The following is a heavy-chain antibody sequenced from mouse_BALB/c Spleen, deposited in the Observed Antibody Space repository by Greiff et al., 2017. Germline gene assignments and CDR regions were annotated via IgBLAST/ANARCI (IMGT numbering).Heavy chain of an antibody. Sequence: EVQLVESGGGLVQPGGSLKLSCAASGFTFSSYGMSWVRQTPDKRLELVATINSNGGSTYYPDSVKGRFTISRDNAKNTLYLQMSSLKSEDTAMYYCARYDYDGISYDAMDYWGQGTSVTVSS. V-gene: IGHV5-6-3*01. CDR2: INSNGGST. CDR3: ARYDYDGISYDAMDY. D-gene: IGHD2-4*01. J-gene: IGHJ4*01. CDR1: GFTFSSYG.